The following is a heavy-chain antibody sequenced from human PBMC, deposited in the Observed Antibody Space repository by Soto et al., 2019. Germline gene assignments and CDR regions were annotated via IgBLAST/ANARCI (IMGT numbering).Heavy chain of an antibody. V-gene: IGHV4-34*01. Sequence: SETLSLTCAVYGGSFSGYYWSWIRQPPGKGLEWIGEINHSGSTNYNPSLKSRVTISVDTSKNQFSLKLSSVTAADTAVYYGAGGSMVYCSGGSCYPNPYYYYYGMDVWGQGTTVTVSS. J-gene: IGHJ6*02. D-gene: IGHD2-15*01. CDR3: AGGSMVYCSGGSCYPNPYYYYYGMDV. CDR1: GGSFSGYY. CDR2: INHSGST.